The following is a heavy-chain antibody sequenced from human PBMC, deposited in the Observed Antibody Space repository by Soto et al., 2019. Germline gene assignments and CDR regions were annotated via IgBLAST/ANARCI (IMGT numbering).Heavy chain of an antibody. Sequence: ASVKVSCKASGYTFTSYYMHWVRQAPGQGLEWMGIINPSGGSTSYAQKFQGRVTMTRDTSTSTVYMELSSLRSEDTAVYYCASGYCSSTSCYPDRRYYYYYMDAWGKGTTVTVSS. CDR3: ASGYCSSTSCYPDRRYYYYYMDA. CDR2: INPSGGST. V-gene: IGHV1-46*03. D-gene: IGHD2-2*01. J-gene: IGHJ6*03. CDR1: GYTFTSYY.